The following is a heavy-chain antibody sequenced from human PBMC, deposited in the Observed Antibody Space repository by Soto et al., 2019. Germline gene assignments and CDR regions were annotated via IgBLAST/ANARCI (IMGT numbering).Heavy chain of an antibody. J-gene: IGHJ4*02. CDR3: ARREGTGWPF. Sequence: GESLKISCKGSGYSFSTHWVGWVRQMPGKGLEWMGIIYPGDSDTRYSLSFRGQVTIPADKSLNTAYLQWSNLRTSDTAIYYCARREGTGWPFWGQGTLVTVSS. CDR1: GYSFSTHW. D-gene: IGHD6-19*01. CDR2: IYPGDSDT. V-gene: IGHV5-51*01.